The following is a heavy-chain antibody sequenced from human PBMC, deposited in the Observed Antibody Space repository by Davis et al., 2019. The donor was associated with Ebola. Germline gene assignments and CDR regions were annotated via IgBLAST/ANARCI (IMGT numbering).Heavy chain of an antibody. CDR2: ISSSSSTI. CDR3: ASKEVDTAMVIHDY. V-gene: IGHV3-48*02. J-gene: IGHJ4*02. CDR1: GFTFSSYW. Sequence: PGGSLRLSCAASGFTFSSYWMSWVRQAPGKGLEWVSYISSSSSTIYYADSVKGRFTISRDNAKNSLYLRMNSLRDEDTAVYYCASKEVDTAMVIHDYWGQGTLVTVSS. D-gene: IGHD5-18*01.